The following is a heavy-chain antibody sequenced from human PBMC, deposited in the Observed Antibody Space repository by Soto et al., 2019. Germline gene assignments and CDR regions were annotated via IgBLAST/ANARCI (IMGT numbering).Heavy chain of an antibody. CDR2: ISYDGSNK. CDR3: ARGMGIALYYYYGMDV. CDR1: GFTFSSYA. Sequence: GGSLRLSCAASGFTFSSYAMHWVRQAPGKGPEWVAVISYDGSNKYYADSVKGRFTISRDNSKNTLYLQMNSLRAEDTAVYYCARGMGIALYYYYGMDVWGQGTTVTVSS. V-gene: IGHV3-30-3*01. D-gene: IGHD2-21*01. J-gene: IGHJ6*02.